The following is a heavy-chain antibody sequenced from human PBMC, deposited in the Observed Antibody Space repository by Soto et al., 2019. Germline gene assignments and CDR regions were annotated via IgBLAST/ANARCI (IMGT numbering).Heavy chain of an antibody. CDR3: AADSSGPFPGMYSSGEYYFDY. D-gene: IGHD6-19*01. V-gene: IGHV3-53*01. Sequence: LRLSCAASGFTVSNNYMTWVRQAPGKGLEWVSFIYSSGSTYYADSVKGRFTISRDNFKNTLYLQMSSLRSEDTAVYYCAADSSGPFPGMYSSGEYYFDYWGQGTLVTVSS. CDR1: GFTVSNNY. CDR2: IYSSGST. J-gene: IGHJ4*02.